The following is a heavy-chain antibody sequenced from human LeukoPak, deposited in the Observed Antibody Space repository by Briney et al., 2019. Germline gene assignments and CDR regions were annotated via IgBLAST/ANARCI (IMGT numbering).Heavy chain of an antibody. CDR2: ISGSGDSS. CDR3: AKDSDSSGWS. V-gene: IGHV3-23*01. D-gene: IGHD6-19*01. J-gene: IGHJ5*02. CDR1: GVTFSQYA. Sequence: GGSLRLSCAASGVTFSQYAMTWVRRAPGQGLEWLSGISGSGDSSHYADSVKGRFTISRDNSNNTLYLQMNSLRAGDTAVYYCAKDSDSSGWSWGQGTLVTVSS.